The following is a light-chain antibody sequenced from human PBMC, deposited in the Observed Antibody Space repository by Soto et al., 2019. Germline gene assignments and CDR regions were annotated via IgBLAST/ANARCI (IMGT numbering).Light chain of an antibody. J-gene: IGKJ1*01. Sequence: EKVMTQSPATLSVSPGERASLSCRAGERVSSNLAWYQQKPGQAPRLLIFGASTRATGIPARFSGSGSGTDFTLTISSLEPEDFAVYYCQQRSNWPPTWTFGQGTKV. CDR1: ERVSSN. CDR2: GAS. V-gene: IGKV3-15*01. CDR3: QQRSNWPPTWT.